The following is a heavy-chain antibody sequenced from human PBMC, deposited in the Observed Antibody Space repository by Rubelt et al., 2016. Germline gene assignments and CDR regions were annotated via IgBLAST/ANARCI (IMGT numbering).Heavy chain of an antibody. CDR3: ARAGIAAAADAFDI. V-gene: IGHV4-34*01. CDR1: GGSFSGYY. Sequence: QVQLQQWGAGLLKPSETLSLTCAVYGGSFSGYYWSWIRQPPGKGLEWIGEINHSGSTNYNPSLKGRVTISVDTSKNQFSLKLSSVTAADTAVYYCARAGIAAAADAFDIWGQGTMVTVSS. D-gene: IGHD6-13*01. CDR2: INHSGST. J-gene: IGHJ3*02.